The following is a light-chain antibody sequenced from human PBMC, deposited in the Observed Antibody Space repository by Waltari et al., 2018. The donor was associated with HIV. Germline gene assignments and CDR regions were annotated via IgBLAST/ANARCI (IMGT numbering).Light chain of an antibody. Sequence: SYELTQPLSVSVALGQKDRITCGGKNIGSKNVHWYQQKPGQAPVLVIYRDSNRPSGIPERFSGSNSGNTATLTISRAQAGDEADYYCHVWDSSTVVFGGGTKLTVL. CDR2: RDS. V-gene: IGLV3-9*01. CDR3: HVWDSSTVV. CDR1: NIGSKN. J-gene: IGLJ2*01.